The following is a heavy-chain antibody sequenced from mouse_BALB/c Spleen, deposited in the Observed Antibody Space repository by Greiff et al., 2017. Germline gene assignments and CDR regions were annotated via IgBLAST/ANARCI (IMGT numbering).Heavy chain of an antibody. CDR1: GFTFSSYT. Sequence: DVKLVESGGGLVQPGGSLKLSCAASGFTFSSYTMSWVRQTPEKRLEWVAYISNGGGSTYYPDTVKGRFTISRDNAKNTLYLQMSSLKSEDTAMYYCARLGGRNYAMDYWGQGTSVTVSS. V-gene: IGHV5-12-2*01. D-gene: IGHD1-1*02. CDR3: ARLGGRNYAMDY. CDR2: ISNGGGST. J-gene: IGHJ4*01.